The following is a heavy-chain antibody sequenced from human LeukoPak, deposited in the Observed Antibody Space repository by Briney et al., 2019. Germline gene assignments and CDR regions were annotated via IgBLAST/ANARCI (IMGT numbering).Heavy chain of an antibody. CDR2: IYPGDSDT. D-gene: IGHD5-12*01. Sequence: GESLKISCKGSGYTFSNYWIGWVRQMPGKGLEWMGIIYPGDSDTRYSPSFQGQVTISADKSISTAYLQWSSLKASDTAMYYCARLSLGYDRGPFDYWGQGTLVTVSS. CDR1: GYTFSNYW. V-gene: IGHV5-51*01. J-gene: IGHJ4*02. CDR3: ARLSLGYDRGPFDY.